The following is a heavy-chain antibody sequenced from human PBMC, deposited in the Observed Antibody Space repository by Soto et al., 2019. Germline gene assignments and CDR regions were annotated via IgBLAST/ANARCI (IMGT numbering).Heavy chain of an antibody. J-gene: IGHJ6*03. CDR2: IIPILGVV. V-gene: IGHV1-69*02. CDR3: ARVTTNYYYYYMDV. D-gene: IGHD1-1*01. CDR1: GGTFSSHT. Sequence: SVKVSCKASGGTFSSHTISWVRQAPGQGLEWMGRIIPILGVVKNAQKFQGGVTITADKSTRTAYMELNRLRSDDTAVYYCARVTTNYYYYYMDVWGKGTPVTVSS.